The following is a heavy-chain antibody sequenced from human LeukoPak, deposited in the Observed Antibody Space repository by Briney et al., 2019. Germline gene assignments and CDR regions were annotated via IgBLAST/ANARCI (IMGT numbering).Heavy chain of an antibody. V-gene: IGHV1-8*01. Sequence: ASVKVSCKASGYTFTSYNINWVRQATGQGLEWMGWVNPNSGNTGSEQKFQGRVTMTRITSTSTAYMELSSLRSEDTAVYYCARYCSGGSCYSGFDYWGQGTLVTVSS. J-gene: IGHJ4*02. D-gene: IGHD2-15*01. CDR2: VNPNSGNT. CDR1: GYTFTSYN. CDR3: ARYCSGGSCYSGFDY.